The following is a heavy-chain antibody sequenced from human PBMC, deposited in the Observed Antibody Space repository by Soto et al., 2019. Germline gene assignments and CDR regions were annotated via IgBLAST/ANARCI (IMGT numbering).Heavy chain of an antibody. CDR2: IWYDGSNK. CDR3: ARDDGDCSGGSCYSNSPFDY. Sequence: QVQLVESGGGVVQPGRSLRLSCAASGFTFSSYGMHWVRQAPGKGLEWVAVIWYDGSNKYYADSVKGRFTISRDNSKKTLYLQMNSLRAEDTAVYYCARDDGDCSGGSCYSNSPFDYWGQGTLVTVSS. D-gene: IGHD2-15*01. CDR1: GFTFSSYG. V-gene: IGHV3-33*01. J-gene: IGHJ4*02.